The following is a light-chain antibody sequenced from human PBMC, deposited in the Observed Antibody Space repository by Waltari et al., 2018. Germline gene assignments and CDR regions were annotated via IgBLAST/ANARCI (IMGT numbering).Light chain of an antibody. CDR1: SLRSYY. Sequence: SSELTQDPAVSVALGQTVRITCQGDSLRSYYASWYQQKPGPAPVLVIYGKHNRPTGIPDRFSGSSSGNTASLTITGAQAEDEADYYCNSRDSSGNLVVFGGGTKLTVL. CDR2: GKH. J-gene: IGLJ2*01. CDR3: NSRDSSGNLVV. V-gene: IGLV3-19*01.